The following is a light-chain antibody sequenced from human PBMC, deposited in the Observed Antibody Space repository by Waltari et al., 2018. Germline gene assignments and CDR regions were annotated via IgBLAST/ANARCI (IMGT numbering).Light chain of an antibody. Sequence: DIQMTQSPSTLSASVGARVTITCRASQSIGSSLAWYQQKPGKAPKVVIYEASSLESGVPSRFSGSGSGTEFTLTISSLQPDDFATYYCQQSYSAPYTFGQGTKLDIK. CDR1: QSIGSS. J-gene: IGKJ2*01. CDR2: EAS. CDR3: QQSYSAPYT. V-gene: IGKV1-5*03.